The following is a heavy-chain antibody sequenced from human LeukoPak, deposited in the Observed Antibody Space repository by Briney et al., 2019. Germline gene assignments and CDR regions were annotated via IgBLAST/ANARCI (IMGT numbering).Heavy chain of an antibody. J-gene: IGHJ4*02. CDR1: GYTFTSYG. D-gene: IGHD5-18*01. Sequence: ASVKVSCKASGYTFTSYGISWVRQAPGQGLEWVGWISAYNGNTNYAQKLQGRVTMTTDTSTSTAYMELRSLRSDDTAVYYCARVLRGYSYGPDDYWGQGTLVTVSS. CDR3: ARVLRGYSYGPDDY. V-gene: IGHV1-18*01. CDR2: ISAYNGNT.